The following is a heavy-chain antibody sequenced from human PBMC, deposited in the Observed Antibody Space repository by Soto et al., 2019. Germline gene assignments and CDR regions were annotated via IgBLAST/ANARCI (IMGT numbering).Heavy chain of an antibody. D-gene: IGHD3-10*01. J-gene: IGHJ4*02. CDR1: GGSFSGYY. V-gene: IGHV4-34*01. CDR2: INHSGST. CDR3: ARGPLWFGELLGPLYY. Sequence: NPSETLSLTCAVYGGSFSGYYWSWIRQPPGKGLEWIGEINHSGSTNYNPSLKSRVTISVDTSKNQFSLKLSSVTAADTAVYYCARGPLWFGELLGPLYYWGQGTLVTVS.